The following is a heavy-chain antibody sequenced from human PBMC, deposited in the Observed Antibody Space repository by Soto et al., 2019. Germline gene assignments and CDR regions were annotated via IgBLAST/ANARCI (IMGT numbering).Heavy chain of an antibody. CDR1: GGSVSSGSYY. CDR2: IYYSGST. CDR3: ARSITMVREHDY. V-gene: IGHV4-61*01. D-gene: IGHD3-10*01. J-gene: IGHJ4*02. Sequence: SETLSLTCTVSGGSVSSGSYYWSWIRQPPGKGLEWIGYIYYSGSTNYNPSLKSRVTISVDTSKNQFSLKLSSVTAADTAVYYCARSITMVREHDYWGQGTLVTVSS.